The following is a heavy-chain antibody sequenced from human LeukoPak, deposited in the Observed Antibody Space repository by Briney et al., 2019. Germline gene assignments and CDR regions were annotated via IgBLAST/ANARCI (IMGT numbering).Heavy chain of an antibody. CDR3: ARSVEGYCRGGSCYSYSYYMDV. CDR1: GGSISSYY. V-gene: IGHV4-59*01. CDR2: IYYSGST. D-gene: IGHD2-15*01. J-gene: IGHJ6*03. Sequence: PSETPSLTCTVSGGSISSYYWSWIRQPPGKGLEWIGYIYYSGSTNYNPSLKSRVTISVDTSKNQFSLKLSSVTAADTAVYYCARSVEGYCRGGSCYSYSYYMDVWGKGTTVTVSS.